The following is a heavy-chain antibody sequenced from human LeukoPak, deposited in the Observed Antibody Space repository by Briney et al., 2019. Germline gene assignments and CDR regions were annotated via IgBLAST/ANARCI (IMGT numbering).Heavy chain of an antibody. D-gene: IGHD3-22*01. CDR3: ASDRYDSSGYYYVRNWFDP. Sequence: SVKVSCKASGGTFSSYAISWVRQAPGQGLEWMGGIIPIFGTANYAQKFQGRVTITTDESTSTAYMELSSLRSEDTAVYYCASDRYDSSGYYYVRNWFDPWGQGTLVTVSS. V-gene: IGHV1-69*05. J-gene: IGHJ5*02. CDR1: GGTFSSYA. CDR2: IIPIFGTA.